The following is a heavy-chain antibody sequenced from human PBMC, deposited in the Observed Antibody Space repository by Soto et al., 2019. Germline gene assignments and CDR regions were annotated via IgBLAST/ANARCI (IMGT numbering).Heavy chain of an antibody. CDR1: GFTFSSYG. V-gene: IGHV3-30*18. CDR3: AKGDYYDSSGCLDY. J-gene: IGHJ4*02. D-gene: IGHD3-22*01. Sequence: GGSLRLSCAASGFTFSSYGMHWVRQAPGKGLEWVAVISYDGSNKYYADSVKGRFTISRDNSKNTLYLQMNSLRAEDTAVYYCAKGDYYDSSGCLDYWGQGTLVTVSS. CDR2: ISYDGSNK.